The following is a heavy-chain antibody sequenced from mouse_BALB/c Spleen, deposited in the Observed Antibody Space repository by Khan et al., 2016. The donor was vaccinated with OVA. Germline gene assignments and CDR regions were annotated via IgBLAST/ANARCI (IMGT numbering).Heavy chain of an antibody. J-gene: IGHJ3*01. V-gene: IGHV1-53*01. D-gene: IGHD2-2*01. CDR2: INPSNGDT. Sequence: QVQLKQSGAELVKPGASVRLSCKASGYTFTSYYLYWVKQRPGQGLEWIGDINPSNGDTNFNEKFKSKATLTVDKSSSKAYIHLNSLTSEDSAVYYCTRSGYGSFAYWGQGTLVTVSA. CDR3: TRSGYGSFAY. CDR1: GYTFTSYY.